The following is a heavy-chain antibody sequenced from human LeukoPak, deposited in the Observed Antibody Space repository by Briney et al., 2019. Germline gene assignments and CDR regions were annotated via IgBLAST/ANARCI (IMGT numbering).Heavy chain of an antibody. J-gene: IGHJ4*02. Sequence: PGESLKISCKGCGYSFTNYWIGWVRQMRGKGLEWRGIIYPGDSDTRYSTSFQGQVTISADKSISTAYLQWSSLTASDTAMYYCARRRYGGNSYFDYWGQGTLVAVSS. V-gene: IGHV5-51*01. CDR3: ARRRYGGNSYFDY. CDR2: IYPGDSDT. D-gene: IGHD4-23*01. CDR1: GYSFTNYW.